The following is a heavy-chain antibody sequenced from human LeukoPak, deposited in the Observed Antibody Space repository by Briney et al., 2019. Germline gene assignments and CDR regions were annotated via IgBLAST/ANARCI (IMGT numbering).Heavy chain of an antibody. CDR1: GGSFSGYY. D-gene: IGHD3-10*01. Sequence: SETLSLTCAVYGGSFSGYYWSWIRQPPGKGLEWIGEINHSGSTNYNPSLKSRVTISVDTSKNQFSLKLSSVTAADTAVYYCARHLKGRRYGSGSYPHDYWGQGTLVTVSS. J-gene: IGHJ4*02. CDR2: INHSGST. CDR3: ARHLKGRRYGSGSYPHDY. V-gene: IGHV4-34*01.